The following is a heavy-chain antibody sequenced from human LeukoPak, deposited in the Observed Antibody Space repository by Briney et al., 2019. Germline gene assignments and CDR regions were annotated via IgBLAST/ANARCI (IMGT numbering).Heavy chain of an antibody. V-gene: IGHV4-38-2*02. J-gene: IGHJ4*02. CDR1: GGSISSYY. CDR3: ARVGTDYGGNSYFDY. D-gene: IGHD4-23*01. Sequence: SETLSLTCTVSGGSISSYYWSWIRQPPGKGLEWIGSIYHSGSTYYNPSLKSRVTISVDTSKNQFSLKLSSVTAADTAVYYCARVGTDYGGNSYFDYWGQGTLVTVSS. CDR2: IYHSGST.